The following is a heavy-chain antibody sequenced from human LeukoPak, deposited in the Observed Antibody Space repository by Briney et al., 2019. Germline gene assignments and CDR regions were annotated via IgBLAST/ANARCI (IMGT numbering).Heavy chain of an antibody. J-gene: IGHJ6*02. CDR1: GFTFDDYG. CDR2: IYSGGST. V-gene: IGHV3-53*01. Sequence: GSLRLSCAASGFTFDDYGMSWVRQAPGKGLEWVSVIYSGGSTYYADSVKGRFTISRDNSKNTLYLQMNSLRAEDTAVYYCARDYSSSWYAGYYYYGMDVWGQGTTVTVSS. CDR3: ARDYSSSWYAGYYYYGMDV. D-gene: IGHD6-13*01.